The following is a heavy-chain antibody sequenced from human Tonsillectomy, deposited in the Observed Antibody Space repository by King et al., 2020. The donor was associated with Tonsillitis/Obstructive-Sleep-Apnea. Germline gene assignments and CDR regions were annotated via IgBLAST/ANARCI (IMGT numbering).Heavy chain of an antibody. CDR1: GGSISSGGYY. V-gene: IGHV4-31*03. CDR3: ARGTTVKSFDY. J-gene: IGHJ4*02. CDR2: IYYSGST. D-gene: IGHD4-17*01. Sequence: QLQESGPGLVKRSQTLSLTCTVSGGSISSGGYYWSWIRQHPGKGLEWIGCIYYSGSTYYNPSLKSRVTISVDTSKNQFSLKLSSVTPADTAVYYCARGTTVKSFDYWGQGTLVTVSS.